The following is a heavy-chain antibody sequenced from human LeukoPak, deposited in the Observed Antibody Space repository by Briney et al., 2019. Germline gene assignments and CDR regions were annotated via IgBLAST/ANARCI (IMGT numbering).Heavy chain of an antibody. V-gene: IGHV3-15*01. D-gene: IGHD5-18*01. CDR1: GFTFSDAW. CDR2: IKSKTDGGTT. J-gene: IGHJ4*02. Sequence: PGGSLRLSCAASGFTFSDAWMSWVRQAPGKGLEWVGRIKSKTDGGTTDYAAPVKGRFTISRDDSKNTLYLQMNSLKTEDTAVYYCTTVRRYSYGSWDYWGQGTLVTVSS. CDR3: TTVRRYSYGSWDY.